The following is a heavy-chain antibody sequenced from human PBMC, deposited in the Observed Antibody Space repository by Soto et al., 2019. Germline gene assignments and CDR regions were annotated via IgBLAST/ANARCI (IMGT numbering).Heavy chain of an antibody. CDR2: IIPIFGTA. CDR3: ATPSPGYYYDSSGQFDY. V-gene: IGHV1-69*13. D-gene: IGHD3-22*01. CDR1: GGTFSSYA. J-gene: IGHJ4*02. Sequence: GASVKVSCKASGGTFSSYAISWVRQAPGQGLEWMGGIIPIFGTANYAQKFQGRVTITADESTSTAYMELSSLRSEDTAVYYCATPSPGYYYDSSGQFDYWGQGTLVTVYS.